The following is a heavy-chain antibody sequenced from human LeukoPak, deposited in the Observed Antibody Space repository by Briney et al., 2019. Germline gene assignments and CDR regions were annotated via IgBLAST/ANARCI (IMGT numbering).Heavy chain of an antibody. D-gene: IGHD2-15*01. Sequence: SETLSLTCAVYGGSFGGYFWSWIRQPPGKGLECIGELTESGRTSYNPSLKSRVTIAEDTSKNQFSLKLSSVTAADTAVYYCARWSLRGCSGSPCFDYWGQGTLVTISS. CDR3: ARWSLRGCSGSPCFDY. J-gene: IGHJ4*02. CDR2: LTESGRT. V-gene: IGHV4-34*01. CDR1: GGSFGGYF.